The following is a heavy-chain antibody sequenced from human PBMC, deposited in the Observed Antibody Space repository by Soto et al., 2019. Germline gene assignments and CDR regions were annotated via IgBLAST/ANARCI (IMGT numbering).Heavy chain of an antibody. CDR1: GYTFTGYY. Sequence: ASVKGSCKASGYTFTGYYMHWVRQAPGQGLEWMGWINPNSGGTNYAQKFQGWVTMTRDTSISTAYMELSRLRSDDTAVYYCARDRHYYDSSGYYYDYWGQGTLVTVSS. CDR3: ARDRHYYDSSGYYYDY. V-gene: IGHV1-2*04. CDR2: INPNSGGT. D-gene: IGHD3-22*01. J-gene: IGHJ4*02.